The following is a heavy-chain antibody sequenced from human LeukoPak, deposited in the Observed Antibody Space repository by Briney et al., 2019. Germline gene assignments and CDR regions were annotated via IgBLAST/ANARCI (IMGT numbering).Heavy chain of an antibody. V-gene: IGHV1-2*02. J-gene: IGHJ4*02. Sequence: ASVKVSCKASGYTFTGYYTHWVRQAPGQGLEWMGWIHPDSGATNYAQNFQGRVTMTRDTSISTAYMDLSRLTSDDTAVYYCSRDISASSSLDYWGQGTLVTVSS. CDR3: SRDISASSSLDY. D-gene: IGHD6-6*01. CDR2: IHPDSGAT. CDR1: GYTFTGYY.